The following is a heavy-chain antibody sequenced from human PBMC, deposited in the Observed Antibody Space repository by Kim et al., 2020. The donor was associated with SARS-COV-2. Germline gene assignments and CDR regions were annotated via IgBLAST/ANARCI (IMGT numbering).Heavy chain of an antibody. CDR2: IRSKANSYAT. V-gene: IGHV3-73*01. Sequence: GGSLRLSCAASGFTFSGSAMHWVRQASGKGLEWVGRIRSKANSYATAYAASVKGRFTISRDDSTNTAYLQMNSLKTEDTAVYYCTASSTTVTSGDYFDYWGQGTLVIVSS. CDR1: GFTFSGSA. D-gene: IGHD4-17*01. J-gene: IGHJ4*02. CDR3: TASSTTVTSGDYFDY.